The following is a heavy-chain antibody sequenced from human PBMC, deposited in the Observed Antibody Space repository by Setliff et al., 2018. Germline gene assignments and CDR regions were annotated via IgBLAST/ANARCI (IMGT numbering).Heavy chain of an antibody. V-gene: IGHV1-2*02. CDR3: SRGRRGSTWTSDF. J-gene: IGHJ4*02. CDR1: GHIFTSNS. D-gene: IGHD6-6*01. CDR2: INPHNGGT. Sequence: ASVKVSCKASGHIFTSNSMHWVRQAPGQGPEWMGWINPHNGGTVYAENFQGRVTLTRDTSIATAYMELSRLSSDDTAVYYCSRGRRGSTWTSDFWGQGTLVTVSS.